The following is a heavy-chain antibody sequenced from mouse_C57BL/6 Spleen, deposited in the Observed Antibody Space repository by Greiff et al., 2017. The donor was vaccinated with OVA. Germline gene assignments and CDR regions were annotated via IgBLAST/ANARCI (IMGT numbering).Heavy chain of an antibody. J-gene: IGHJ3*01. CDR1: GYTFTDYE. V-gene: IGHV1-15*01. Sequence: VQLQQSGAELVRPGASVTLSCKASGYTFTDYEMHWVKQTPVHGLEWIGAIDPETGGTAYNQKFKGKAILTADKSSSTAYMELRSLTSEDSAVYYCTSLEGYAFFAYWGQGTLVTVSA. CDR3: TSLEGYAFFAY. D-gene: IGHD3-1*01. CDR2: IDPETGGT.